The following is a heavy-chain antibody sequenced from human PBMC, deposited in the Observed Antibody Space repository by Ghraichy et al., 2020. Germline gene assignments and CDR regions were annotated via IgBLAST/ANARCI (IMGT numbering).Heavy chain of an antibody. Sequence: GGSLRLSLTCAASGFSFTSYSMNWVRQAPGQGLEWVSYISSTSSTIYFADSVKGRFTISRDNAKNSLYLQMNSLRAEDTAVYYCARDARIHVPAGRGFYYLMDVWGPGTTVTVSS. CDR2: ISSTSSTI. D-gene: IGHD2-2*01. CDR3: ARDARIHVPAGRGFYYLMDV. J-gene: IGHJ6*02. CDR1: GFSFTSYS. V-gene: IGHV3-48*04.